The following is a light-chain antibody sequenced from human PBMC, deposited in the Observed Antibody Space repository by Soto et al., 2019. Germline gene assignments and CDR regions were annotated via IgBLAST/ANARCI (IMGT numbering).Light chain of an antibody. J-gene: IGLJ1*01. CDR3: QSYDSSLSGSYV. CDR2: GNS. Sequence: QSVLTQPPSGSGAPGQRVTISCTGSSSNIGAGYDVHWYQQLPGTAPKLLIYGNSNRPSGVPDRFSGSKSGTSASLAITGLQAEDEADYYCQSYDSSLSGSYVFGTGNKVTVL. V-gene: IGLV1-40*01. CDR1: SSNIGAGYD.